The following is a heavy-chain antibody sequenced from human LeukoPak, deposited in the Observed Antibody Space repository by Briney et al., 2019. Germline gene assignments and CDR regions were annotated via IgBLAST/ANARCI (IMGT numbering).Heavy chain of an antibody. D-gene: IGHD6-13*01. CDR2: IKPSSGGT. CDR3: ARDCGQYSSSWYPFDP. CDR1: GYTFTDHY. J-gene: IGHJ5*02. Sequence: ASVKVSCKASGYTFTDHYIHWVRQAPGQGLEWMGWIKPSSGGTKYAQKFQGRVTMTRDTSISTAYMELSRLRSDDTAVYYCARDCGQYSSSWYPFDPWGQGTLVTVSS. V-gene: IGHV1-2*02.